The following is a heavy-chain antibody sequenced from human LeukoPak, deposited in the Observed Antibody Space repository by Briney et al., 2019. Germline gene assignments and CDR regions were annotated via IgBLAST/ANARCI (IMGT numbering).Heavy chain of an antibody. J-gene: IGHJ4*02. V-gene: IGHV3-43*02. D-gene: IGHD2-2*01. CDR3: AKDSCQSVSCYVDS. CDR2: ISGDGRST. Sequence: PGGSLRLSCAASGFKFDDFAIHWVRQVPGKGLEWLSLISGDGRSTYYADSVEGRFTISRDNSKASVYLQLNNLRIEDTAFYSCAKDSCQSVSCYVDSWGRGTLVTVAS. CDR1: GFKFDDFA.